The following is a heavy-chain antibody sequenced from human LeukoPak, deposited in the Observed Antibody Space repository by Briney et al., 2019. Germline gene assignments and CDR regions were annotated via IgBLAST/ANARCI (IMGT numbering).Heavy chain of an antibody. CDR2: ISGSGGGT. V-gene: IGHV3-23*01. J-gene: IGHJ4*02. CDR3: AKNPAGYGSGSYLDY. D-gene: IGHD3-10*01. Sequence: PGGSLRLSCAASGFTFCSYWMSWVRQAPGEGLGWVSAISGSGGGTYYADSVTGRFTISTDNSKNTLYLQMTSLSAEDTAVYYCAKNPAGYGSGSYLDYWGQGTLVTVSS. CDR1: GFTFCSYW.